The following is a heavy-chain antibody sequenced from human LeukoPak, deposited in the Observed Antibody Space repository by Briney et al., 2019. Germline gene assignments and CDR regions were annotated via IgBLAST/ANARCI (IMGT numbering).Heavy chain of an antibody. D-gene: IGHD5-24*01. J-gene: IGHJ4*02. V-gene: IGHV4-61*08. Sequence: PSETLSLTCAVSGGSISSGGYSWSWIRQPPGKGLEWIGYIYYSGSTNYNPSLKSRVTISVNASKNQFSLKLSSVTAADTAVYYCAREVDGYNYYFDYWGQGTLVTVSS. CDR2: IYYSGST. CDR1: GGSISSGGYS. CDR3: AREVDGYNYYFDY.